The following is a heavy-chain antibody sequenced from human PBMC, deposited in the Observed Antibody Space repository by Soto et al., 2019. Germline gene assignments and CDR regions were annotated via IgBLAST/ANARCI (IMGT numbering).Heavy chain of an antibody. CDR1: GFTFSSYW. Sequence: ELQLVQSGGGLVQPGGSLRLSCAASGFTFSSYWMNWVRQAPGKGLVWVSSISTEGSNKAYGGSVRGRFTISRVNGKNALYLQMNSLRVEDTAVYYCVLLVGSVPVQGVVREEDGFDMWGQGTMVTVSS. CDR2: ISTEGSNK. J-gene: IGHJ3*02. CDR3: VLLVGSVPVQGVVREEDGFDM. V-gene: IGHV3-74*01. D-gene: IGHD1-1*01.